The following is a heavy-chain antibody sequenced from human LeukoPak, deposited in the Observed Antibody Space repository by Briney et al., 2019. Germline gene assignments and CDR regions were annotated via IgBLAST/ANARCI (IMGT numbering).Heavy chain of an antibody. Sequence: GGSLRLSCAASGFTFSTYAMSWVRQAPGKGLEWVSAISGSGNSPYYADSVKGRFTISRDNSKNTLYLQMNSLRTEDTAVYRCAKDLGRGSSWYLPNFDYWGQGTLVTVSS. CDR2: ISGSGNSP. V-gene: IGHV3-23*01. CDR3: AKDLGRGSSWYLPNFDY. CDR1: GFTFSTYA. J-gene: IGHJ4*02. D-gene: IGHD6-13*01.